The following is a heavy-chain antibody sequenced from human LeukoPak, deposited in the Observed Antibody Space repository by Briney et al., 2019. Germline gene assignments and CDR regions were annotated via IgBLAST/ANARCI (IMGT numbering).Heavy chain of an antibody. V-gene: IGHV3-74*01. CDR1: GFTFSSYW. Sequence: AGGSLRLSCAASGFTFSSYWMHWVRQAPGKGLVWVSRINSDGSSTSYADSVKGRFTISRDNAKNTLYLQMNSLRAEDTAVYYCARGIYYYDSFYYYGMDVWGQGTTVTVSS. J-gene: IGHJ6*02. CDR3: ARGIYYYDSFYYYGMDV. D-gene: IGHD3-16*01. CDR2: INSDGSST.